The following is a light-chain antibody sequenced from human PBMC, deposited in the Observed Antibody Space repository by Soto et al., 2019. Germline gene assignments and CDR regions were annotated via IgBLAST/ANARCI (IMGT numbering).Light chain of an antibody. Sequence: EIVLTQSPGTLSLSPGERATLSCRASQSISSSYLAWYQQKPGQAPRLLFHGASSRATGIPDRFSGSGSGTDFTLTISRLEPEDFALYYCQQYGSSPGTFGQGTKVDIK. CDR3: QQYGSSPGT. V-gene: IGKV3-20*01. CDR2: GAS. J-gene: IGKJ1*01. CDR1: QSISSSY.